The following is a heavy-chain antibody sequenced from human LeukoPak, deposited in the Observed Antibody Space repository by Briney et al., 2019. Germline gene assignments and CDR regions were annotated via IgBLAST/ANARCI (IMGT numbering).Heavy chain of an antibody. D-gene: IGHD6-19*01. CDR2: IHYSGST. Sequence: SETLSLTCSVSNGSISTTYWSCVRQPPGKGLEWIGNIHYSGSTNYNSSLKSRVTISVDTSKNQFSLKMISVTTADTAVYFCARGGWFHDRWGQGTLVTVSS. V-gene: IGHV4-59*01. CDR3: ARGGWFHDR. J-gene: IGHJ5*02. CDR1: NGSISTTY.